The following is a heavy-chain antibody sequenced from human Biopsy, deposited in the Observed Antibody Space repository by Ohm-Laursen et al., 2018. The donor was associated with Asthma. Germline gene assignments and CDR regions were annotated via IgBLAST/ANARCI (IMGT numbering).Heavy chain of an antibody. CDR2: IMTFFGTT. V-gene: IGHV1-69*01. D-gene: IGHD6-19*01. CDR1: GGTFSNFA. CDR3: ARCQVGYSSGWSLLLKKIYYSGMDV. J-gene: IGHJ6*02. Sequence: SSVKVSCKAPGGTFSNFAISWVRQAPGQGLEWLGGIMTFFGTTKYAQKFQGRVTITADESTSTAYIEVTSLRSEDTAIYYCARCQVGYSSGWSLLLKKIYYSGMDVWGQGTAVTVSS.